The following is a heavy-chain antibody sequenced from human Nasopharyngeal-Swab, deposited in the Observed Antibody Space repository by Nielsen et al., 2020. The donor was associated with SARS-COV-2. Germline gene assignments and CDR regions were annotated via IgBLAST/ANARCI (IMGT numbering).Heavy chain of an antibody. J-gene: IGHJ5*02. CDR3: AKDIVATILGPNWFDP. CDR1: GFSVSYNY. D-gene: IGHD5-12*01. CDR2: IYSRGET. Sequence: GESLKISCEVSGFSVSYNYMGWVRQAPGKGLEWVAVIYSRGETHYTDSVRGRFTISRDNSKNTLYLQMNSLRAEDTAVYYCAKDIVATILGPNWFDPWGQGTLVTVSS. V-gene: IGHV3-66*03.